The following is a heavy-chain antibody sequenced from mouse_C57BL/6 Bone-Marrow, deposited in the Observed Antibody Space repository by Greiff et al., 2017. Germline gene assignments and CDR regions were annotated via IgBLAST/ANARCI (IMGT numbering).Heavy chain of an antibody. CDR1: GFNIKDDY. CDR2: IDPENGDT. J-gene: IGHJ2*01. V-gene: IGHV14-4*01. Sequence: VQLQQSGAELVRPGASVKLSCTASGFNIKDDYMHWVKQRPEQGLEWIGWIDPENGDTEYASKFQGKATITADTSSNTAYLQLSSLTSEDSAVYYCARGRRQGYWGQGTTLTVSS. CDR3: ARGRRQGY. D-gene: IGHD3-2*01.